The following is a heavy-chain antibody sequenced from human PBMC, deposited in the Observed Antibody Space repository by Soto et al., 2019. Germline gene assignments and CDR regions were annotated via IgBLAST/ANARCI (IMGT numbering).Heavy chain of an antibody. D-gene: IGHD3-10*01. Sequence: SVKVSCKASGYTFTRYGISWVRQAPGQGLEWMGRIIPILGIANYAQKFQGRVTITADKSTSTAYMELSSLRSEDTAVYYCARDPPGSGCYRYWFDPWGQGTLVTVSS. V-gene: IGHV1-69*04. CDR1: GYTFTRYG. J-gene: IGHJ5*02. CDR3: ARDPPGSGCYRYWFDP. CDR2: IIPILGIA.